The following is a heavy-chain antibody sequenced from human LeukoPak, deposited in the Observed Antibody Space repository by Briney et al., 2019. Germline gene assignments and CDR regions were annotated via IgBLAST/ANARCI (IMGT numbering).Heavy chain of an antibody. CDR2: SGNT. V-gene: IGHV4-59*01. J-gene: IGHJ3*02. CDR1: GGFISSYY. CDR3: ARDSEIYDAFDI. Sequence: SETLSLTCTVSGGFISSYYWSWIRQPPVKGLEWIKSGNTNYNPSLKSRVTMSVDTSKNQFSLELRSVTAGDTAVYYCARDSEIYDAFDIWGQGIMVTVSS. D-gene: IGHD1-14*01.